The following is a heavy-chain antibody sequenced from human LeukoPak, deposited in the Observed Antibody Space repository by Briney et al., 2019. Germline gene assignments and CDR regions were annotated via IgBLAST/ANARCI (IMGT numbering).Heavy chain of an antibody. V-gene: IGHV1-2*02. D-gene: IGHD3-9*01. CDR3: AHNYYDILTGYYKGEYYFDY. Sequence: ASVKVSCKASGYTFTSYGISWVRQAPGQGLEWMGWINPNSGGTNYAQKFQGRATMTRDTSISTAYMELSRLRSDDTAVYYCAHNYYDILTGYYKGEYYFDYWGQGTLVTVSS. CDR1: GYTFTSYG. J-gene: IGHJ4*02. CDR2: INPNSGGT.